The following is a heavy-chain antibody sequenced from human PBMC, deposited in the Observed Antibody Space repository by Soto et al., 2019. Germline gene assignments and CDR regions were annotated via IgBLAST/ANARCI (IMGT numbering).Heavy chain of an antibody. V-gene: IGHV3-11*04. CDR1: GFTFSDYY. CDR3: ARGRAGAGSLCSWFDP. CDR2: IGSSDNII. Sequence: PGGSLRLSCAASGFTFSDYYMSWVRQAPGKGLEWVSYIGSSDNIIYYADSVKGRFTISRDNAKNSLYLQMNSLRAEDTAVYYCARGRAGAGSLCSWFDPWGQGTLVTVSS. J-gene: IGHJ5*02. D-gene: IGHD6-13*01.